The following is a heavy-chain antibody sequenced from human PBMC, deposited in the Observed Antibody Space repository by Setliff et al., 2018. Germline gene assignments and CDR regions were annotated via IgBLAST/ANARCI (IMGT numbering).Heavy chain of an antibody. CDR3: ARGPWKHSAYYYYYYMDV. D-gene: IGHD1-1*01. J-gene: IGHJ6*03. CDR1: GFSFTTYT. V-gene: IGHV3-21*01. CDR2: IDTSSTWI. Sequence: GGSLRLSCAASGFSFTTYTMNWIRQAPGQGLEWVSSIDTSSTWIYYADSVKGRFTISRDNAQNSLYLQMNSLRAADTAVYYCARGPWKHSAYYYYYYMDVWGKGTTVTVSS.